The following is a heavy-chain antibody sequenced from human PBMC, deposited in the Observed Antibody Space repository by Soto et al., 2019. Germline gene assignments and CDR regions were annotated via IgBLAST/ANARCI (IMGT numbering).Heavy chain of an antibody. CDR3: ARADSGYAHGYYYYGMDV. CDR1: GFTFSSYS. Sequence: GGSLRLSCAASGFTFSSYSMNWVRQAPGKGLEWVSYISSSSSTIYYADSVKGRFTISRDNAKNSLYLQMNSLRAEDTAVYYCARADSGYAHGYYYYGMDVWGQGTTVTV. V-gene: IGHV3-48*01. J-gene: IGHJ6*02. CDR2: ISSSSSTI. D-gene: IGHD5-12*01.